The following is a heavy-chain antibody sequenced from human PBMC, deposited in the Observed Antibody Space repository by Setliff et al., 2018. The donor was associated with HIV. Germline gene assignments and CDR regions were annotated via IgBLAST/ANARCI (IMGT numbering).Heavy chain of an antibody. J-gene: IGHJ6*03. CDR1: GFNFKTYG. Sequence: GSLRLSCAASGFNFKTYGMTWVRQAPGKGLDWVAHIGSSNHGIHYTASVRGRFTVSRDNANNLLFLQMNNLRDEDTAVYYCARTGHYYYYYMDVWGKGTTVTVSS. CDR2: IGSSNHGI. CDR3: ARTGHYYYYYMDV. V-gene: IGHV3-48*02.